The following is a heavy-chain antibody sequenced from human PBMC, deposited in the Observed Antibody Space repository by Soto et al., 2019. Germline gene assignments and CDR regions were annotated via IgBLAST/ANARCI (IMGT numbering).Heavy chain of an antibody. CDR1: GFTFSSGA. J-gene: IGHJ4*02. V-gene: IGHV3-23*01. CDR2: LGVSSTNT. Sequence: GGSLRLSCAASGFTFSSGAMSWVRQAPGKGLEWVSTLGVSSTNTYYADSVKGRFTISRDNSKNTLYLQMNSLRAEDTAVYYCAKRQKYYFDFWGQGTLVTVSS. CDR3: AKRQKYYFDF.